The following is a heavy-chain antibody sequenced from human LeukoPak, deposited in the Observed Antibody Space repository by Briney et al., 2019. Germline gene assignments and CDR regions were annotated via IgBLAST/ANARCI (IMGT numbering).Heavy chain of an antibody. CDR1: GYSISSGYY. Sequence: PSETLSLTCAVSGYSISSGYYWGWIRQPPGEGLEWIGSIYHSGGTYYNPSLKSRVTISVDTSKNQFSLKLSSVTAADTAVYYCARPISWARGAFDIWGQGTMVTVSS. CDR3: ARPISWARGAFDI. V-gene: IGHV4-38-2*01. D-gene: IGHD1-26*01. CDR2: IYHSGGT. J-gene: IGHJ3*02.